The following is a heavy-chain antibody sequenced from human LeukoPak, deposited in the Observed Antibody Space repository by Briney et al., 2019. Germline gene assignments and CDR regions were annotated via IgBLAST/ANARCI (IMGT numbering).Heavy chain of an antibody. V-gene: IGHV4-59*01. J-gene: IGHJ4*02. CDR3: AGSSGWSGVLDY. D-gene: IGHD6-19*01. CDR2: ISYSGYS. Sequence: SETLSLTCTVSGDSITTYYWTWIRQPPGKGLEWIGYISYSGYSNNNPSVKSRVTTSLDTSKNQLSLKLTSVTAADSAVYYCAGSSGWSGVLDYWGQGTLVTVSS. CDR1: GDSITTYY.